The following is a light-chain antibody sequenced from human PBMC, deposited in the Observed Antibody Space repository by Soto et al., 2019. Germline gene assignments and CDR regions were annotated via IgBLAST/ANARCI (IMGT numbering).Light chain of an antibody. CDR2: GAS. V-gene: IGKV3-15*01. J-gene: IGKJ4*01. CDR3: QQYTNWPPRLT. CDR1: QDIVSN. Sequence: IVMTQSPVTLSVSPGERATLSCRASQDIVSNVAWYQQRPGQAPRLLIYGASTRATDIPDRFSGSGSGTEITLTISGLQSADSAVYYCQQYTNWPPRLTFGGGTKVEMK.